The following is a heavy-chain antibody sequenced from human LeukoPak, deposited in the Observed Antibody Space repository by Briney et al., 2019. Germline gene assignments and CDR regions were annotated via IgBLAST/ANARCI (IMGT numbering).Heavy chain of an antibody. CDR3: AREVVRGAVDY. D-gene: IGHD3-10*01. Sequence: SQTLSLTCTVSGGSISSGSYYWSWIRQPAGKGLEWIGRIYTSGSTNYNPSLKSRVTISVDTSKNQFSLKLSSVTAADTAVYYCAREVVRGAVDYWGQGTLVTVSS. CDR1: GGSISSGSYY. J-gene: IGHJ4*02. CDR2: IYTSGST. V-gene: IGHV4-61*02.